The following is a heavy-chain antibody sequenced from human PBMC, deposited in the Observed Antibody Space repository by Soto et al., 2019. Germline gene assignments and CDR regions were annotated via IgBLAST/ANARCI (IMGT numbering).Heavy chain of an antibody. CDR1: GGSISSSSYY. CDR2: IYYGGTS. Sequence: SETLSLTCTVSGGSISSSSYYWGWIRQPPGKGLEWVGYIYYGGTSSYNPSLKSRVTISLDTSKSQVSLRLSSVTAADTAVYYCARDHSGSWTIFDYWGQGTLVTVSS. CDR3: ARDHSGSWTIFDY. V-gene: IGHV4-61*05. D-gene: IGHD1-26*01. J-gene: IGHJ4*02.